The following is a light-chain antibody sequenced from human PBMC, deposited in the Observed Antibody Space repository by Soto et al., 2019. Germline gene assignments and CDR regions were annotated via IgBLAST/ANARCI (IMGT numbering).Light chain of an antibody. V-gene: IGKV3-15*01. J-gene: IGKJ1*01. Sequence: EMVMTQSPATLSVSPGARAPLSCRASQSVSSNLAWYQQKPGQAPRLLIYGASTRATGIPARFSGSGSGTEFTLTISSLQSEDFAVYYCQQYNNWLTWTFGQGTKVDIK. CDR1: QSVSSN. CDR2: GAS. CDR3: QQYNNWLTWT.